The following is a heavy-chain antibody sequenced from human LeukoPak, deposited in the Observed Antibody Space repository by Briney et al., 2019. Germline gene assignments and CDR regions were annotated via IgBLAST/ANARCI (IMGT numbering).Heavy chain of an antibody. V-gene: IGHV3-53*01. J-gene: IGHJ3*02. CDR2: IYNDGST. CDR3: ARNILFAFDI. CDR1: GFTFSNAW. D-gene: IGHD2/OR15-2a*01. Sequence: GGPLRLSCAASGFTFSNAWMSWVRQAPGKGLEWVSIIYNDGSTYYADSMKGRFTISRDNSKNTLYLQVNSLRAEDTAMYYCARNILFAFDIWGQGTMVTVSS.